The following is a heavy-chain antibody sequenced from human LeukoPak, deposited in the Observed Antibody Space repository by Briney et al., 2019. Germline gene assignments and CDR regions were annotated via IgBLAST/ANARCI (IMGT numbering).Heavy chain of an antibody. V-gene: IGHV3-21*01. Sequence: GGSLRLSCAASGFTFYTYSMNWVRQAPGKGLEWVSSISSSGTYTYYADSVKGRFTISRDNAKNSLYLQMNSLRAGDTAVYYCAREVGQWLMDYWGQGTLVTVSS. CDR3: AREVGQWLMDY. D-gene: IGHD6-19*01. J-gene: IGHJ4*02. CDR2: ISSSGTYT. CDR1: GFTFYTYS.